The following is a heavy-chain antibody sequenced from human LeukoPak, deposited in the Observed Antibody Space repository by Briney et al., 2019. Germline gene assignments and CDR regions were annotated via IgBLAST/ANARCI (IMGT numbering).Heavy chain of an antibody. Sequence: SQTLSLTCAISGDSVSSNSAAWNWIRQSPSRGLEWLGRTYYRSKWYDDYAVSVKSRITINPDTSLNQFSLHLTSVTPEDTAVYYCVRYSSAPRVFDYWGQGTLVTVSS. V-gene: IGHV6-1*01. J-gene: IGHJ4*02. CDR1: GDSVSSNSAA. CDR3: VRYSSAPRVFDY. D-gene: IGHD6-19*01. CDR2: TYYRSKWYD.